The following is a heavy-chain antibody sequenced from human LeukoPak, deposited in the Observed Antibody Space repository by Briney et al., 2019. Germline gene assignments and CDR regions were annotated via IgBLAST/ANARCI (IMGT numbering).Heavy chain of an antibody. CDR3: ARPPPQLRYSYGYESWFDP. CDR1: GYTFTSYY. Sequence: ASVKVSCKASGYTFTSYYMHWVRQAPGQGLEWMGIINPSGGSTSYAQKFQGRVTMTRDTSTSTVYMELSSLRSEDTAVYYCARPPPQLRYSYGYESWFDPWGQGTLVTVSS. J-gene: IGHJ5*02. CDR2: INPSGGST. V-gene: IGHV1-46*01. D-gene: IGHD5-18*01.